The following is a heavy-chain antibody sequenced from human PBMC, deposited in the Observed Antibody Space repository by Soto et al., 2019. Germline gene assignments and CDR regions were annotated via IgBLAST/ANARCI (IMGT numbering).Heavy chain of an antibody. J-gene: IGHJ5*02. Sequence: EVQLVESGGGLVQPGGSLRLSCAASGFTVSSNYMSWVRQAPGKGLEWVSVIYSGGSTYYADSVKGRFTISRDNSKNTLYLQMNSPRAEDTSVYYCARDSPLASWGQGTLVTVSS. CDR1: GFTVSSNY. CDR3: ARDSPLAS. CDR2: IYSGGST. V-gene: IGHV3-66*01.